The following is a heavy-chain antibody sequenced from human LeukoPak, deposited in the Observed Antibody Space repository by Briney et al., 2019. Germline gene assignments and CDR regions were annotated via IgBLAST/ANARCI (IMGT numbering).Heavy chain of an antibody. Sequence: SETLSLTCIVSGYSINSGYYWGWIRQPPGKGLEWIGSIYYSGSTYYNPSLKSRVTISVDTSKNQFSLKLSSVTAADTAVYYCARLTWYQLLFIYYYFDYWGQGTLVTVSS. CDR3: ARLTWYQLLFIYYYFDY. J-gene: IGHJ4*02. V-gene: IGHV4-38-2*02. D-gene: IGHD2-2*01. CDR1: GYSINSGYY. CDR2: IYYSGST.